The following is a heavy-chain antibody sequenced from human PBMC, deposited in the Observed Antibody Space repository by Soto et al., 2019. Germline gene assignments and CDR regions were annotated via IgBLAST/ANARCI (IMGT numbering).Heavy chain of an antibody. J-gene: IGHJ6*02. V-gene: IGHV1-3*01. CDR1: GYTFTSYA. CDR2: INAGNGNT. CDR3: ARDQRLWFGESYGMDV. Sequence: ASVKVSCKASGYTFTSYAMHWVRQAPGQRLEWMGWINAGNGNTKYSQKFQGRVTITRDTSASTAYMELSSLRSEDTAVYYCARDQRLWFGESYGMDVWGQGTTVTVSS. D-gene: IGHD3-10*01.